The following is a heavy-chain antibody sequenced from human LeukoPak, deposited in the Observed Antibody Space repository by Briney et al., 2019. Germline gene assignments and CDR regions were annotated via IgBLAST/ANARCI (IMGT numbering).Heavy chain of an antibody. Sequence: PGGSLRLSCAASGFTISSYAMHWVRQAPGKGLEWVAVISYDGSNKYYADSVKGRFTISRDNSKNTLYLQMNSLRAEDTAVYYCASAFNSEFDYWGQGTLVTVSS. CDR2: ISYDGSNK. V-gene: IGHV3-30-3*01. J-gene: IGHJ4*02. D-gene: IGHD4-23*01. CDR3: ASAFNSEFDY. CDR1: GFTISSYA.